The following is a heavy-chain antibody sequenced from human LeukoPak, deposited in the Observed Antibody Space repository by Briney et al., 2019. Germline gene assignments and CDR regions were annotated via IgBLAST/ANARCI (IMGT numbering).Heavy chain of an antibody. V-gene: IGHV4-59*08. J-gene: IGHJ4*02. D-gene: IGHD3-9*01. CDR1: GASVRSHY. CDR2: VYYSGGT. CDR3: ATTGATSPPYADWFNIEN. Sequence: PSETLSLTCTVSGASVRSHYCNWVRQSPEKGLEWIGYVYYSGGTNYNPSLKSAVTISLDTSKNQFSLKLTSVTAEDTAVYYCATTGATSPPYADWFNIENGGQGILVTVSS.